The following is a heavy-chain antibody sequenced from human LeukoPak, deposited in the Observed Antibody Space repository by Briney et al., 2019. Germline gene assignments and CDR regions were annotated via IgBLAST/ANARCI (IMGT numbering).Heavy chain of an antibody. Sequence: GGSLRLSCAASGFTFSSYSMNWVRQAPGKGLEWVSSISSSSSYIYYADSVKGRFTISRDNAKNSLYLQMNSLRAEDTAVYYCARALSIAARPVLYDDAFDIWGQGTMVTVSS. CDR2: ISSSSSYI. CDR3: ARALSIAARPVLYDDAFDI. V-gene: IGHV3-21*01. CDR1: GFTFSSYS. D-gene: IGHD6-6*01. J-gene: IGHJ3*02.